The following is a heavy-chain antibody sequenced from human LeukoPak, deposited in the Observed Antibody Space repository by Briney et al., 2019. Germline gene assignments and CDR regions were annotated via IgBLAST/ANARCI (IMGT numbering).Heavy chain of an antibody. Sequence: WRSLRLSCAASGFTFSSYGMHWVRQAPGKGLEWVAVISYDGSNKYYADSVKGRFTISRDNSKNTLYLHMNSLRAEDTAVYYCAKARTSSSGWYDAFDIWGQGTMVTVS. J-gene: IGHJ3*02. CDR1: GFTFSSYG. V-gene: IGHV3-30*18. D-gene: IGHD6-19*01. CDR2: ISYDGSNK. CDR3: AKARTSSSGWYDAFDI.